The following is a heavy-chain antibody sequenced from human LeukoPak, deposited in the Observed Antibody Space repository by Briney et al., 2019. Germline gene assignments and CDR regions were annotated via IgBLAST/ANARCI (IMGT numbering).Heavy chain of an antibody. D-gene: IGHD2-15*01. CDR3: AGYCSGGGCYSGFDF. CDR2: ISASGFTT. V-gene: IGHV3-23*01. CDR1: EFTSSSYA. Sequence: GGSLRLSCAASEFTSSSYAMSWVRRAPEKGLEWVSTISASGFTTYYADSVKGRFTISRDNSKNTLFLQMHSLRADGTAVYYCAGYCSGGGCYSGFDFWGQGTLVTVSS. J-gene: IGHJ4*02.